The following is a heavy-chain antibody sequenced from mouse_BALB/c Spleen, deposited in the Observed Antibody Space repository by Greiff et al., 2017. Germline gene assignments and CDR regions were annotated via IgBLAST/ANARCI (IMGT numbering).Heavy chain of an antibody. Sequence: EVNVVESGGGLVQPGGSLKLSCAASGFTFSSYTMSWVRQTPEKRLEWVAYISNGGGSTYYPDTVKGRFTISRDNAKNTLYLQMSSLKSEDTAMYYCARQDSSGYLDYWGQGTSVTVSS. CDR1: GFTFSSYT. V-gene: IGHV5-12-2*01. CDR3: ARQDSSGYLDY. J-gene: IGHJ4*01. CDR2: ISNGGGST. D-gene: IGHD3-2*01.